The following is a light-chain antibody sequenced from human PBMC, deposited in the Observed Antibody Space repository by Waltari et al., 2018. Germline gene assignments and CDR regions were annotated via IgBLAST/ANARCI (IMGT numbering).Light chain of an antibody. Sequence: QSALTQSASVPGSPGQSITISCTGVGSAVGASDSVSWHQHRPGKAPQVIIYDVTNRPSGVSDRFSASKSANTASLTISRLQPEDEADYYCSSQTLDGLVLFGGGTRLTVL. CDR1: GSAVGASDS. J-gene: IGLJ2*01. CDR3: SSQTLDGLVL. CDR2: DVT. V-gene: IGLV2-14*03.